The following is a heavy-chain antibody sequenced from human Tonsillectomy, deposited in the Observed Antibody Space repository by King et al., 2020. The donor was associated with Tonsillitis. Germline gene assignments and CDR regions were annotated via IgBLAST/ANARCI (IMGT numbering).Heavy chain of an antibody. CDR1: GFTFGDYD. J-gene: IGHJ3*02. Sequence: VQLVESGGGLVQPGRSLRLSCTTSGFTFGDYDMNWVRQAPGKGLEWVGFIRSKAYGGTTEYAATVKGRFTISRDDSKSIAYLQMNSLKIEDTAVYYCSSAGDYSNYDGAFDIWGQGTMVTVSS. CDR3: SSAGDYSNYDGAFDI. V-gene: IGHV3-49*04. CDR2: IRSKAYGGTT. D-gene: IGHD4-11*01.